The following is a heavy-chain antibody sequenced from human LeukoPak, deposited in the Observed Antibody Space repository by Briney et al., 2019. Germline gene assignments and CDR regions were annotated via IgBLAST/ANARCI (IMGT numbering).Heavy chain of an antibody. J-gene: IGHJ4*02. Sequence: PSETLSLTCTVSGGSISSYYWSWIRQPPGKGLEWIGYIYYSGSTNYNPSLKSRVTISVDTSKNQFSLKLSSVTAADTAVYYCARRLNFYFDYWGQGPLVTVSS. V-gene: IGHV4-59*08. CDR2: IYYSGST. D-gene: IGHD1-1*01. CDR1: GGSISSYY. CDR3: ARRLNFYFDY.